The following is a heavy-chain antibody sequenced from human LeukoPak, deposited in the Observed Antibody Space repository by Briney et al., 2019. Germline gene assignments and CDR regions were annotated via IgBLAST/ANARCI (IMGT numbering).Heavy chain of an antibody. CDR2: ISSSSSYI. J-gene: IGHJ3*02. CDR1: GFTFSSYS. V-gene: IGHV3-21*01. CDR3: ARDNYDFWSGYYTGAFDI. D-gene: IGHD3-3*01. Sequence: PGGSLRLSCAASGFTFSSYSMNWVRQAPGKGLEWVSSISSSSSYIYYADSVKGRFTISRDNAKNSLYLQMNSLRAEDTAVYYCARDNYDFWSGYYTGAFDIWGRGTMVTVSS.